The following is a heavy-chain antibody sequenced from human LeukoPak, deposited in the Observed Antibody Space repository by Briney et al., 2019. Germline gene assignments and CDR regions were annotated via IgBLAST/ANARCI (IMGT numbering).Heavy chain of an antibody. J-gene: IGHJ6*02. V-gene: IGHV4-34*01. D-gene: IGHD6-19*01. CDR1: GGSFSGYY. CDR3: ARISSRGYYYYYGMDV. CDR2: INHSGST. Sequence: SETLSLTCAVYGGSFSGYYWSWIRQPPGKGLEWIGEINHSGSTNYNPSLKGRVTISVDTSKNQFSLKLSSVTAADTAVYYCARISSRGYYYYYGMDVWGQGTTVTVSS.